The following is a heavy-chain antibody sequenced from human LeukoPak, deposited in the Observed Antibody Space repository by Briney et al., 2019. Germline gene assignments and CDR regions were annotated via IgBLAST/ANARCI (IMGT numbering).Heavy chain of an antibody. J-gene: IGHJ5*02. Sequence: ASVKVSCKASGGTFSSYAISWVRQAPGQGLEWMGRIIPIFGTANYAQKFQGRVTITTDESTSTAYMELSSLRSEDTAVYYCAAAAAGTKNKNWFDPWGQGTLVTVSS. D-gene: IGHD6-13*01. CDR1: GGTFSSYA. CDR3: AAAAAGTKNKNWFDP. CDR2: IIPIFGTA. V-gene: IGHV1-69*05.